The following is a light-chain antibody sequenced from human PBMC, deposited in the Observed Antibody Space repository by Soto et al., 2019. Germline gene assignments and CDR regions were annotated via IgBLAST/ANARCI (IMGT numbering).Light chain of an antibody. CDR3: HQYGHFPHT. CDR1: QSVSGSQ. J-gene: IGKJ2*01. Sequence: EIVLTQSPGTLSLSPGERVTLSCRASQSVSGSQLACYQQNPGQAPRLLIYGASSRASGVPDRFSGIASGTDFTFIISRLEPEDFGMFSCHQYGHFPHTFGQGTKLETK. CDR2: GAS. V-gene: IGKV3-20*01.